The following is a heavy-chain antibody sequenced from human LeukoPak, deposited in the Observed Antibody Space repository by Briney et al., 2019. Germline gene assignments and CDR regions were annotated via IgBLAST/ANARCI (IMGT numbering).Heavy chain of an antibody. Sequence: PGRSLRLSCAASGFTFSSYAMHWVRQAPGKGLEGVAVISHDGSNKYYADSVKGRFTISRDNSKNTLYLQMNSLRAEDTAVYYCARSYCSSTSCYHNWFDPWGQGTLVTVSS. D-gene: IGHD2-2*01. CDR2: ISHDGSNK. J-gene: IGHJ5*02. CDR1: GFTFSSYA. CDR3: ARSYCSSTSCYHNWFDP. V-gene: IGHV3-30-3*01.